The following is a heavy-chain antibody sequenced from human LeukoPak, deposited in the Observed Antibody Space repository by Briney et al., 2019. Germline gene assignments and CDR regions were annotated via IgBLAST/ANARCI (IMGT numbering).Heavy chain of an antibody. J-gene: IGHJ4*02. Sequence: ASVKVSCKASGYTFTSYGISWVRQAPGQGLEWMGWISAYNGNTNYAQKLQGRDTMTTDTSTSTAYMELRSLRSDDTAVYYCARDRSIAVAGPFDYWGQGTLVTVSS. CDR3: ARDRSIAVAGPFDY. CDR2: ISAYNGNT. V-gene: IGHV1-18*01. D-gene: IGHD6-19*01. CDR1: GYTFTSYG.